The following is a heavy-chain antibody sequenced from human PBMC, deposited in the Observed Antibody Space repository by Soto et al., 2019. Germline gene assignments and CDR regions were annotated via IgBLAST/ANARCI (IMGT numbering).Heavy chain of an antibody. V-gene: IGHV4-4*02. CDR2: IYHSGST. J-gene: IGHJ6*02. Sequence: SETLSLTCAVSGGCISSRHWWGWVRQAPGKGLEWIGEIYHSGSTNYNPSLKSRITMSVDKSKNQFSVNLSSVTAADTAVYYCVRDADETAIVPAPWLVWGRGTMVTVSS. CDR3: VRDADETAIVPAPWLV. CDR1: GGCISSRHW. D-gene: IGHD2-21*02.